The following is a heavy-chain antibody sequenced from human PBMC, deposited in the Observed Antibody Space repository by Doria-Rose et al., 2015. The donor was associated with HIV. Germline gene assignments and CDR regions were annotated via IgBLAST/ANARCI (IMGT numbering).Heavy chain of an antibody. D-gene: IGHD6-13*01. CDR1: GVSLSSPGMG. CDR2: IFSDDER. V-gene: IGHV2-26*01. Sequence: SGPVLVKPTETLTLTCTVSGVSLSSPGMGVSWIRQPPGKALEWLANIFSDDERSYKSSLKSRLTISRGTSNSHVVLTMTDMDPVDTATYYCARIKSSRWYHKYYFDFWGQGTLVIVSA. J-gene: IGHJ4*02. CDR3: ARIKSSRWYHKYYFDF.